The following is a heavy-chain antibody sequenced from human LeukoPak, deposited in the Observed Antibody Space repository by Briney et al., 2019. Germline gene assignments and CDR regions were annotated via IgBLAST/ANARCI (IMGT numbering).Heavy chain of an antibody. D-gene: IGHD3-22*01. V-gene: IGHV3-30*02. Sequence: GGSLRLSCAASGFTFSNYGMHWVRQAPGKGLEWVAFIRYDGSYKYYADSVKGRFTISRDNSKNTLYLQMNSLRAEDTAVYYCARAYYYDSSGYSDYWGQGILVTVSS. CDR3: ARAYYYDSSGYSDY. CDR1: GFTFSNYG. CDR2: IRYDGSYK. J-gene: IGHJ4*02.